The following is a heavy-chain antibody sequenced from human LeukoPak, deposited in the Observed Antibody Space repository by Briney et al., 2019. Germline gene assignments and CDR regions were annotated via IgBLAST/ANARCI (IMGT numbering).Heavy chain of an antibody. CDR2: IYYSGST. J-gene: IGHJ4*02. Sequence: SETLSLTCTASGASISSNTYYWGWVRQPPGKGLEWIGYIYYSGSTNYNPSLKSRVTISVDTSKNQFSLKLSSVTAADTAVYYCARERYSNSPYFDYWGQGTLVTVSS. CDR1: GASISSNTYY. CDR3: ARERYSNSPYFDY. V-gene: IGHV4-61*05. D-gene: IGHD6-13*01.